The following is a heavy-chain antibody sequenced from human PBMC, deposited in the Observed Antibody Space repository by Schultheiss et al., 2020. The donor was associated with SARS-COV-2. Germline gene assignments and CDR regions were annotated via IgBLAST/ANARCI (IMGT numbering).Heavy chain of an antibody. D-gene: IGHD2-15*01. CDR3: ARSEHHCSGGSCYAGVDI. CDR1: GGSFSGYY. Sequence: SETLSLTCAVYGGSFSGYYWSWIRQPPGKGLEWIGEINHSGSTNSNPSLKSRVTISVDTSKNQFSLKLSSVTAADTAVYYCARSEHHCSGGSCYAGVDIWGQGTMVTVSS. V-gene: IGHV4-34*01. J-gene: IGHJ3*02. CDR2: INHSGST.